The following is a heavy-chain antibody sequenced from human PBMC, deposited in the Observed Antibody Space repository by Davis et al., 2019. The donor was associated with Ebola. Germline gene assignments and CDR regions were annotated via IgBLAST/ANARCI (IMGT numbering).Heavy chain of an antibody. J-gene: IGHJ5*02. D-gene: IGHD6-13*01. CDR1: GYTFISYG. CDR2: ISAYNGNT. V-gene: IGHV1-18*04. Sequence: ASVKVSCKASGYTFISYGISWVRQAPGQGLEWMGWISAYNGNTNYAQKLQGRVTMTTDTSTSTAYMELRSLRSDDTAVYYCARRGTSSWYAGWFDPWGQGTLVTVSS. CDR3: ARRGTSSWYAGWFDP.